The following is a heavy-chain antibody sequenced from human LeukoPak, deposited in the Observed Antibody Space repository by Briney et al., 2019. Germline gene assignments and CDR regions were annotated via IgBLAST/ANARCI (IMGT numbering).Heavy chain of an antibody. J-gene: IGHJ5*02. Sequence: ASVKVSCKASGYTFTSYYMHWVRQAPGQGLEWMGIINPSGGSTSYAQKFQGRVTMTRDMSTSTVYMELSSLRSEDTAVYYCARDPLVGALFDPWGQGTLVTVSS. CDR1: GYTFTSYY. CDR3: ARDPLVGALFDP. D-gene: IGHD1-26*01. CDR2: INPSGGST. V-gene: IGHV1-46*01.